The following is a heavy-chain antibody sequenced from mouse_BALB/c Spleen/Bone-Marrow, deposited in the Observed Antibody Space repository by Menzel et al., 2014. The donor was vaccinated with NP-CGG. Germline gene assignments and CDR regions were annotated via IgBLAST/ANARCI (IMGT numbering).Heavy chain of an antibody. CDR3: ARLTPDYAMDY. Sequence: DVMLVESGGDLVKPGVSLKLSCAASGFTFSNYGMSWVRQTPDKRLEWVATISSGGSYTYFPDSVKGRFTISRDNAKNTLYLQMNSLKSEDAAMFYCARLTPDYAMDYWGQGTSATVSS. J-gene: IGHJ4*01. D-gene: IGHD1-3*01. CDR2: ISSGGSYT. CDR1: GFTFSNYG. V-gene: IGHV5-6*02.